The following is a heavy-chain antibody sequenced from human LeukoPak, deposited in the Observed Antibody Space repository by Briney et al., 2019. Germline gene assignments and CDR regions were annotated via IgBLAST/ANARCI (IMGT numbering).Heavy chain of an antibody. J-gene: IGHJ5*02. CDR2: INHSGST. CDR1: GGSFSGYY. CDR3: ARRMGYQLLYRPSQSNWFDP. V-gene: IGHV4-34*01. Sequence: PSETLSLTCAVYGGSFSGYYWSWIRQPPGKGLERIGEINHSGSTNYNPSLKSRVTISVDTSKNQFSLKLSSVTAADTAVYYCARRMGYQLLYRPSQSNWFDPWGQGTLVTVSS. D-gene: IGHD2-2*02.